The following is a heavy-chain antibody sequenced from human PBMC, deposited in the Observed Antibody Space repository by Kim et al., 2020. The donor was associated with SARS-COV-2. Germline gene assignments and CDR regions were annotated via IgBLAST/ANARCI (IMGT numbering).Heavy chain of an antibody. D-gene: IGHD6-13*01. Sequence: GRVTISRDNAKNSLYLQMNSLRAEDTALYYCAKEVAAAGRHWDYYYGMDVWGQGTTVTVSS. V-gene: IGHV3-9*01. J-gene: IGHJ6*02. CDR3: AKEVAAAGRHWDYYYGMDV.